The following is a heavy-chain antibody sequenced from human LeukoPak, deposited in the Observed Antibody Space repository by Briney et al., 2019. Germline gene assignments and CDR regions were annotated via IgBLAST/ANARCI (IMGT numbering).Heavy chain of an antibody. J-gene: IGHJ4*02. CDR1: GGTFSSYA. Sequence: ASVKVSCKASGGTFSSYAISWVRQAPGQGLEWMGIINPSGGSTSYAQKFQGRVTMTRDTSTSTVYMELSSLRSEDTAVYYCASFVVVPAAIKWGGYYFDCWGQGTLVTVSS. CDR3: ASFVVVPAAIKWGGYYFDC. D-gene: IGHD2-2*02. V-gene: IGHV1-46*01. CDR2: INPSGGST.